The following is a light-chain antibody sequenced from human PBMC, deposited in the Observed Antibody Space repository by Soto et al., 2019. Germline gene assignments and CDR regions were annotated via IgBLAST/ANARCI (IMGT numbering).Light chain of an antibody. V-gene: IGKV3-15*01. Sequence: EIVMTQSPATLYVSPGERATLSCRASQRVSSNLAWYQQKPGQPPRLLIYGASTRATGIPARFSGSGSGTEFTLTSSSLQAEDFAVDYCQEYNNWPRTFGQGTKVEIQ. J-gene: IGKJ1*01. CDR2: GAS. CDR1: QRVSSN. CDR3: QEYNNWPRT.